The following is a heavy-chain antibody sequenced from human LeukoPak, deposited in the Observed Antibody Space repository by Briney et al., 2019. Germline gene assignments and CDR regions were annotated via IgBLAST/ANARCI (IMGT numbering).Heavy chain of an antibody. J-gene: IGHJ4*02. Sequence: TGGSLRLSCAASGFTFSSYAMHWVRQAPGKGLEYVSAISSNGGSTYYANSVKGIFTISRDNSKNTLYLQMGSLRAEDMAVYYCARDSIAVAGTIDYWGQGTLVTVSS. V-gene: IGHV3-64*01. CDR1: GFTFSSYA. D-gene: IGHD6-19*01. CDR3: ARDSIAVAGTIDY. CDR2: ISSNGGST.